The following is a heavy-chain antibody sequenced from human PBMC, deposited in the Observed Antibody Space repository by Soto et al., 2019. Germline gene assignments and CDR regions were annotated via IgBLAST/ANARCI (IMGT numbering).Heavy chain of an antibody. CDR2: MYHSGST. Sequence: PSETLSLTCAVSGGSISSDYWWTWVRQPPGKGLEWIAEMYHSGSTNYNPSLKSRVTISVDKSKNQISLKLSSVTAADTPVYYCARFLSSDLSRFDYWGPGTLVAVGS. CDR1: GGSISSDYW. D-gene: IGHD3-22*01. CDR3: ARFLSSDLSRFDY. J-gene: IGHJ4*02. V-gene: IGHV4-4*02.